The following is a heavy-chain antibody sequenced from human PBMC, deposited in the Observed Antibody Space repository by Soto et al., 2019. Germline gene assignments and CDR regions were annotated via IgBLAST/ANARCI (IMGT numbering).Heavy chain of an antibody. CDR2: INAGNGNT. V-gene: IGHV1-3*05. CDR1: GYTFTSYA. D-gene: IGHD6-19*01. CDR3: ARVGGWYVPDY. Sequence: QVQLVQSGAEEKKPGASVKVSCKASGYTFTSYAMHWVRQAPGQRLEWMGWINAGNGNTKYSQKFQGRVTITRDTSASTAYMEVSSLRSEDTAVYYCARVGGWYVPDYWGQGTLVTVSS. J-gene: IGHJ4*02.